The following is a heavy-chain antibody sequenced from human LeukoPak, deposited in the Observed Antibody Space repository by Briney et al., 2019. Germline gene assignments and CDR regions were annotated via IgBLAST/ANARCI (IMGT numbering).Heavy chain of an antibody. V-gene: IGHV5-51*01. Sequence: GESLKISCKGSGYSFTSYWIGWVRQIPGKGLEWMGIIYPGDSDTRYSPSFQGQVTISADKSISTAYLQWSSLKASDTAMYYCARFIAVAVGAFDIWGQGTMVTVSS. D-gene: IGHD6-19*01. CDR1: GYSFTSYW. J-gene: IGHJ3*02. CDR3: ARFIAVAVGAFDI. CDR2: IYPGDSDT.